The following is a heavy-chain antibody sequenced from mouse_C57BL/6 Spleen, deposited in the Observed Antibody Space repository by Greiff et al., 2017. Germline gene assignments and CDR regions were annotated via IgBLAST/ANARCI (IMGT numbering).Heavy chain of an antibody. CDR3: ALEGDYYGSPLAMDD. V-gene: IGHV1-74*01. CDR1: GYTFTSYW. J-gene: IGHJ4*01. CDR2: IHPSDSDT. Sequence: QVQLQQPGAELVKPGASVKVSCKASGYTFTSYWMHWVKQRPGQGLEWIVRIHPSDSDTNYNQKFKGKATLTVDKSSSTAYMQLSSLTSEDSAVYYCALEGDYYGSPLAMDDWGQGTSVTVSS. D-gene: IGHD1-1*01.